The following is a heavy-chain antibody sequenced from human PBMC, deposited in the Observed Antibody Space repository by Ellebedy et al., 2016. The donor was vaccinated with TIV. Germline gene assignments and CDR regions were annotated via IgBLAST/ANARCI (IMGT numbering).Heavy chain of an antibody. J-gene: IGHJ4*02. CDR3: VRTPYDSGGGWHFDY. CDR2: ISSSSSTI. V-gene: IGHV3-48*01. Sequence: GGSLRLXXAASGFTFSSYAMSWVRQAPGKGLEWVSYISSSSSTIYYADSVKGRFTISRDNAKNLLYLQMNSLKTEDTAVYYCVRTPYDSGGGWHFDYWGQGTLVTVSS. CDR1: GFTFSSYA. D-gene: IGHD3-22*01.